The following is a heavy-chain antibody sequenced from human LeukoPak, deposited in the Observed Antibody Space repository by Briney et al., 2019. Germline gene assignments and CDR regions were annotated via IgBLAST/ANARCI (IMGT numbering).Heavy chain of an antibody. CDR1: GFTFSSYA. Sequence: GGSLRLSCAASGFTFSSYAMSWVSQAPGKRLEWVSAISASGGSTHYADSVKGRFTISRDNSKNTLFLQMNSLRAEDTAVYYCAKADGSWTYDPWGQGTLVTVSS. CDR2: ISASGGST. CDR3: AKADGSWTYDP. J-gene: IGHJ5*02. V-gene: IGHV3-23*01. D-gene: IGHD5-24*01.